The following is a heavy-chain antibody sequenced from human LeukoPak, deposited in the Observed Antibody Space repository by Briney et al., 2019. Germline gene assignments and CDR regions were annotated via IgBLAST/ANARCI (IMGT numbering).Heavy chain of an antibody. CDR1: GFTFSSYS. J-gene: IGHJ3*02. CDR3: ARVWETTDAFDI. Sequence: GGSLGLSCAASGFTFSSYSMNWVRQAPGKGLEWVSSISSSSSYIYYADSVKGRFTISRDNAKNSLYLQMNSLRAEDTAVYYCARVWETTDAFDIWGQGTMVTVSS. V-gene: IGHV3-21*01. D-gene: IGHD1-26*01. CDR2: ISSSSSYI.